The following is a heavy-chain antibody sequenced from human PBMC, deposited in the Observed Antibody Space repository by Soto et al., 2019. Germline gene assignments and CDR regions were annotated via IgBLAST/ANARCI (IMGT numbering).Heavy chain of an antibody. V-gene: IGHV3-23*01. Sequence: LRLSGAWSGFPFGSHSITWVRQAPGKGLEWVSAIDGNGISKYYADSVKGRFTISRDNSKNTLYLRMNSLGPEDTAVYFCAKDYGFFANWGQGTLVTVSS. J-gene: IGHJ4*02. CDR3: AKDYGFFAN. CDR1: GFPFGSHS. D-gene: IGHD3-10*01. CDR2: IDGNGISK.